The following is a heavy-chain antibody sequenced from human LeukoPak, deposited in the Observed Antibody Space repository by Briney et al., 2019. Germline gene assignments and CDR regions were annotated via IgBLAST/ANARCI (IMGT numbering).Heavy chain of an antibody. D-gene: IGHD2-2*01. CDR1: GGTFSSYA. CDR3: ARDGNYCSSTSCYENWFDP. V-gene: IGHV1-69*01. J-gene: IGHJ5*02. Sequence: GASVKVSYKASGGTFSSYAISWVRQAPGQGLEWMGGIIPIFGTANYAQKFQGRVTITADESTSTAYMELSSLRSEDTAVYYCARDGNYCSSTSCYENWFDPWGQGTLVTVSS. CDR2: IIPIFGTA.